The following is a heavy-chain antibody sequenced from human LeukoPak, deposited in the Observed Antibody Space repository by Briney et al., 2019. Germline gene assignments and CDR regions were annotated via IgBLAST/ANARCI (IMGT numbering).Heavy chain of an antibody. V-gene: IGHV1-2*04. CDR2: INPNSGGT. J-gene: IGHJ5*02. CDR3: ARAYSSSWYVWFDP. CDR1: GYTFTGYY. Sequence: ASVKVSCKASGYTFTGYYMHWVRQAPGQGLEWMGWINPNSGGTNYAQKFQGWVTMTRDTSISTACMELSRLRSDDTAVYYCARAYSSSWYVWFDPWGQGTLVTVSS. D-gene: IGHD6-13*01.